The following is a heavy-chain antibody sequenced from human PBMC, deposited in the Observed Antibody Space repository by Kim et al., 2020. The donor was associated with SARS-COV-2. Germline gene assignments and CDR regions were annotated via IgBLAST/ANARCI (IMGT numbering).Heavy chain of an antibody. CDR1: GFTFSSYA. Sequence: GGSLRLSCSASGFTFSSYAMHWVRQAPGKGLEYVSAISSNGGSTYYADSVKGRFTISRDNSKNTLYLQMSSLRAEDTAVYYCVKGRGITMVRVTIPTLYFDYWGQGTLVTVSS. D-gene: IGHD3-10*01. V-gene: IGHV3-64D*06. CDR3: VKGRGITMVRVTIPTLYFDY. J-gene: IGHJ4*02. CDR2: ISSNGGST.